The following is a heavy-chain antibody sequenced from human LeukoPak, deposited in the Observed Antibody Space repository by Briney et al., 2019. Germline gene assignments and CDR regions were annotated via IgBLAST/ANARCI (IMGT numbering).Heavy chain of an antibody. CDR1: RFTISSYA. D-gene: IGHD2-21*01. V-gene: IGHV3-64D*09. CDR2: ISNDGDTT. CDR3: VNIAIDDS. J-gene: IGHJ4*02. Sequence: PGGSLRLSCSASRFTISSYALYWVRQAPGKGLEYVSAISNDGDTTYYADSVKGRFTISRDNSRNALYLQMSSLRAEDTAVYYCVNIAIDDSWGQGTLVTVSS.